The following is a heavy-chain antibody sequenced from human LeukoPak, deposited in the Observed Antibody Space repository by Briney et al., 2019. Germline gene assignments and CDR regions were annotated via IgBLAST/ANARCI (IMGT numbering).Heavy chain of an antibody. CDR3: AREGLGELLSDAFDI. CDR2: INPNSGGT. V-gene: IGHV1-2*02. CDR1: GYTFTGYY. D-gene: IGHD3-10*01. Sequence: ASVKVSCKASGYTFTGYYMHWVRQAPGQGLEWMGWINPNSGGTNYAQKFQGRVTMTRDTSISTAYMELSRLRSDDTAVYYCAREGLGELLSDAFDIWGQGTMVTVSS. J-gene: IGHJ3*02.